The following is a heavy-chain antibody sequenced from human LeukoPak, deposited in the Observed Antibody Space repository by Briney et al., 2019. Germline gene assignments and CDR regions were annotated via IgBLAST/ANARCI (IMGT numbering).Heavy chain of an antibody. CDR1: EFTFSNYD. V-gene: IGHV3-30*02. Sequence: SGGSLRLSCAAFEFTFSNYDMHWVRQAPGKGLEWVALIRYDRSNTYYADSVKGRFTISRDNSKNTLYLQMNSLRAEDTAVYYCAKPPGGQWFDPWGQGTLVTASS. CDR2: IRYDRSNT. D-gene: IGHD2-8*02. J-gene: IGHJ5*02. CDR3: AKPPGGQWFDP.